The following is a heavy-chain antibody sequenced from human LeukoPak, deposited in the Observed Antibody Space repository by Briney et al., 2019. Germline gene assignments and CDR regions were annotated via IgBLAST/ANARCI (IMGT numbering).Heavy chain of an antibody. J-gene: IGHJ4*02. D-gene: IGHD6-13*01. Sequence: PGGSLRLSCTMSGFCNDWMAWVRQAPEKGLGWVATINQDGSEKYYVDSVKGRFTISRYNTKNSLYLQLTSLRADDTAVYYGAREIREAAVSNWGQGTLVTVSS. V-gene: IGHV3-7*01. CDR2: INQDGSEK. CDR3: AREIREAAVSN. CDR1: GFCNDW.